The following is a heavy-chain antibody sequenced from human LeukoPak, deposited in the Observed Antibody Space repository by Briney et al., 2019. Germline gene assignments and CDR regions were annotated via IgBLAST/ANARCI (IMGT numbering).Heavy chain of an antibody. CDR3: AKVYRDRGSQYYFDY. D-gene: IGHD1-26*01. CDR2: ISGSGGST. CDR1: GFTFSSYA. Sequence: PGGSLRLSCAASGFTFSSYAMSWVRQAPGKGLEWVSAISGSGGSTYYADSVKGRFTISRDNSKNTLYLQMNSLRAEDTAVYYCAKVYRDRGSQYYFDYWGQGTLVTVSS. V-gene: IGHV3-23*01. J-gene: IGHJ4*02.